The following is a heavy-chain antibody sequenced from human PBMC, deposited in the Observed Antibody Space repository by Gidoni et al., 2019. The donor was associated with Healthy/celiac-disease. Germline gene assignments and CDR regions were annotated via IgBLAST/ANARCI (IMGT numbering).Heavy chain of an antibody. CDR1: GYTVPGYY. V-gene: IGHV1-2*02. D-gene: IGHD2-8*01. CDR3: ARALRGIVLFPFDY. CDR2: INLNSGGT. Sequence: QVQLVQSEAEVTKPGASVKVSCKASGYTVPGYYLHWVRQAPGQGLEWMGWINLNSGGTNYAQKFQGRVTMTRETSISTAYMELSRLRPDDTAVYYCARALRGIVLFPFDYWGQGTLVTVSS. J-gene: IGHJ4*02.